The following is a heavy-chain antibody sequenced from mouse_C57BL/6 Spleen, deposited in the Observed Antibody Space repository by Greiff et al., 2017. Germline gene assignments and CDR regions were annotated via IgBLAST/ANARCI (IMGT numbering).Heavy chain of an antibody. CDR2: IYPGDGDT. D-gene: IGHD1-1*01. CDR3: AREGHYGSSYAMDY. CDR1: GYAFSSSW. Sequence: QVQLQQSGPELVKPGASVKISCKASGYAFSSSWMNWVKQRPGKGLEWIGRIYPGDGDTNYNGKFKGKATLTADKSSSTAYMQLSILTSEDSAVYFCAREGHYGSSYAMDYWGQGTSVTVSS. V-gene: IGHV1-82*01. J-gene: IGHJ4*01.